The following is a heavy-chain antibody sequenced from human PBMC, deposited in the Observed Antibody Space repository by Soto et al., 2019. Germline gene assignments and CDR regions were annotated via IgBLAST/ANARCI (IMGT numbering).Heavy chain of an antibody. CDR2: INYDGSSR. CDR3: VRGHYYAMDV. J-gene: IGHJ6*02. Sequence: TGGSLRLSCAASGFFFSGFWMHWVRQAPGKGLVWVSHINYDGSSRTYADSVKGRFSISRDNAKNTVDLQMSSLRAEDTAVYYCVRGHYYAMDVWGLGATVTVSS. V-gene: IGHV3-74*01. CDR1: GFFFSGFW.